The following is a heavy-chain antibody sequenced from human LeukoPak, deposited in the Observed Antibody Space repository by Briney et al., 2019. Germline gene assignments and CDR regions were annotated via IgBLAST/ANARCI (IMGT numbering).Heavy chain of an antibody. J-gene: IGHJ4*02. D-gene: IGHD5-24*01. CDR3: ARHVRDGYNVHYFDY. CDR2: IYYSGST. CDR1: GGSISISSYY. V-gene: IGHV4-39*01. Sequence: SETLSLTCTVSGGSISISSYYWGWIRQPPGKGLEWIGSIYYSGSTYYNPSLKSRVTISVDTSKNQFSLKLSSLTAADTALYYCARHVRDGYNVHYFDYWGQGALVTVSS.